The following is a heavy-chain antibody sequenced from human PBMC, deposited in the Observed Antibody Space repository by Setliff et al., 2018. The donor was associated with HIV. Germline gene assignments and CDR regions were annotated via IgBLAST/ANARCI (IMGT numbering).Heavy chain of an antibody. J-gene: IGHJ5*02. CDR3: ARTSTTTGTTLNWFDP. CDR1: GFTFSNYW. Sequence: GGSLRLSCAASGFTFSNYWMDWVRQAPGKGLEWVATIKQDGGEIYYADSVRGRFTISRDNAKNSLYLQMNSLRVEDTAVYYCARTSTTTGTTLNWFDPWGQGTLVTVSS. D-gene: IGHD1-1*01. V-gene: IGHV3-7*01. CDR2: IKQDGGEI.